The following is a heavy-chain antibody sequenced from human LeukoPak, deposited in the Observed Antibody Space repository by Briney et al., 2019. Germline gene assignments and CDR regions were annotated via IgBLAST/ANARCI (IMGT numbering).Heavy chain of an antibody. J-gene: IGHJ5*02. Sequence: EPLSLTCAVSGGSFSGYYRSWIRQPPGKGLEWIGEINHSGSTTYNPSLQSRVTISLDTSTNQFSLKLSSVTTADTAVYYCARGRQQLVRSRSWNWFDPWGQGTLVTVSS. CDR3: ARGRQQLVRSRSWNWFDP. CDR2: INHSGST. CDR1: GGSFSGYY. V-gene: IGHV4-34*01. D-gene: IGHD6-13*01.